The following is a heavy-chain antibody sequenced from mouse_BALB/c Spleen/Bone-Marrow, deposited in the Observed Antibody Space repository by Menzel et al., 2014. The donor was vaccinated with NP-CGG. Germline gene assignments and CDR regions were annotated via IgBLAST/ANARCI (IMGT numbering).Heavy chain of an antibody. J-gene: IGHJ4*01. Sequence: EVNVVESGPSLVKPSQTLSLTCSVAGDSITSGYWNWIPKFPGNKLEYMGYISYSGSTYYNPSLKSRISITRDTSKNQYYLRLNSVTTEDTATYYCAITTVVATDYWGQGTSVTVSS. V-gene: IGHV3-8*02. D-gene: IGHD1-1*01. CDR2: ISYSGST. CDR3: AITTVVATDY. CDR1: GDSITSGY.